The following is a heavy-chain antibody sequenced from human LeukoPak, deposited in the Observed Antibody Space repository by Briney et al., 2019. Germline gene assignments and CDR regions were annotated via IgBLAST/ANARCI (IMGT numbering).Heavy chain of an antibody. CDR3: ARRQGVNYYDSSGYYNSEW. CDR1: GFTVSSNY. Sequence: GGSLRLSCAASGFTVSSNYMSWVRKAPGEGLEWVSVIYSGGSTYYADSVKGRFTISRDNSKNTLYLQMNSLRAEDTAVYYCARRQGVNYYDSSGYYNSEWWGQGTLVTVSS. D-gene: IGHD3-22*01. J-gene: IGHJ4*02. CDR2: IYSGGST. V-gene: IGHV3-53*01.